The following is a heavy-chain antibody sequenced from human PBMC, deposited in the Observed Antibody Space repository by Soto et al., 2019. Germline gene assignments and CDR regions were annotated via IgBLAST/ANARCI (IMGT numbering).Heavy chain of an antibody. D-gene: IGHD2-2*01. CDR2: INPSGGIT. Sequence: ASVKVSCKASGYTLTSYYLHWVRQAPGQGPEWMGIINPSGGITNDAQKFQDRVTMTSDTSTSTVYMELSSLRSEDTAVYYCARGISTPSYYYYYGMDVWGQGTTVTVSS. V-gene: IGHV1-46*01. CDR1: GYTLTSYY. J-gene: IGHJ6*02. CDR3: ARGISTPSYYYYYGMDV.